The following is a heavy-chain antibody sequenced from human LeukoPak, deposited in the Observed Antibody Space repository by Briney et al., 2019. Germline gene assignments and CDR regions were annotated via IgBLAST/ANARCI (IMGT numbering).Heavy chain of an antibody. CDR1: GYSFTSYW. D-gene: IGHD3-3*01. J-gene: IGHJ4*02. Sequence: GESLKISCKGSGYSFTSYWIGWVRQLPGKGLEWMGIIYPGDSDTRYSPSFQGQVTISADKSISTAYLQWSSLKASDTAMYYCARLKTPTTAFRYDFWSGYPYYFDYWGQGTLVTVSS. CDR3: ARLKTPTTAFRYDFWSGYPYYFDY. CDR2: IYPGDSDT. V-gene: IGHV5-51*01.